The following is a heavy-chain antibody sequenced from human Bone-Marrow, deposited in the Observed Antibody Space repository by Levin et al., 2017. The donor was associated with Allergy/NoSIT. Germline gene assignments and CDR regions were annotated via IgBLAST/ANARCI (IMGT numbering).Heavy chain of an antibody. D-gene: IGHD5-18*01. CDR3: ARVDTAMVTDY. CDR1: GFTFSSYA. J-gene: IGHJ4*02. CDR2: ISNDGSKK. Sequence: RPGGSLRLSSAASGFTFSSYAMHWVRQAPGKGLEWVAAISNDGSKKYYADSVKGRFTISRDNSKNTLYLQMNSLRAEATAVYYCARVDTAMVTDYWGQGTLVTVSS. V-gene: IGHV3-30*04.